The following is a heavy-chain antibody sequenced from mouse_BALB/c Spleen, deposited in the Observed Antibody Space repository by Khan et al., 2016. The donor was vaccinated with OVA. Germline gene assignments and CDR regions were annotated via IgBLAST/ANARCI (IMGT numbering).Heavy chain of an antibody. CDR3: ARESYGN. V-gene: IGHV3-6*01. CDR1: GYSITSGYN. Sequence: EVQLLESGPDLVKPSQSLSLTCSVTGYSITSGYNWSWIRQFPGNRLEWMGYISYGGSNNYNPSLKNRISITRDTSKNQFFLQLNSVTTEDTATYYGARESYGNWGQGGQVTV. J-gene: IGHJ3*01. D-gene: IGHD2-1*01. CDR2: ISYGGSN.